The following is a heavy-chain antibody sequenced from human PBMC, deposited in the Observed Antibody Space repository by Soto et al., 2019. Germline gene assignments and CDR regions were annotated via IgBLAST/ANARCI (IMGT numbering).Heavy chain of an antibody. V-gene: IGHV3-74*01. CDR1: GFTFSSYW. D-gene: IGHD4-17*01. CDR3: ANYGWSRAFDI. J-gene: IGHJ3*02. CDR2: INSDGSST. Sequence: QPGGSLRLSCAASGFTFSSYWMHWVRQAPGKGLVWVSRINSDGSSTSYADSVKGRFTISRDNAKNTLYLQMNSLRAEDTAVYYCANYGWSRAFDIWGQGTMVTVSS.